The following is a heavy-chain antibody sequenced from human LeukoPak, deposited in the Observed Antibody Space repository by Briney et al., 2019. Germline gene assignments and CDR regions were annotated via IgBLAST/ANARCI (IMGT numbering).Heavy chain of an antibody. CDR3: ARDASGGVDIVATMGDYFDY. D-gene: IGHD5-12*01. J-gene: IGHJ4*02. CDR1: GGTFSSYA. Sequence: ASVKVSCKASGGTFSSYAISWVRQAPGQGLEWMGRIIPILGIANYAQKFQGRVTITADKSTSTAYMELSSLRSEDTAVYYCARDASGGVDIVATMGDYFDYWGQGTLVTVSS. CDR2: IIPILGIA. V-gene: IGHV1-69*04.